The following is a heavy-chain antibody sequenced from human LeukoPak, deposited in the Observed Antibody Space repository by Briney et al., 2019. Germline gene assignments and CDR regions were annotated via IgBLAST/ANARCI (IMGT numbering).Heavy chain of an antibody. CDR2: IIPIFGTA. Sequence: SVKVSCKASGGTFSSYAISWVRQAPGLGLEWMGGIIPIFGTANYAQKFQGRVTITTDESTSTAYMELSSLRSEDTAVYYCEGSYRYAEYFQHWRQGTLVTVSS. V-gene: IGHV1-69*05. CDR3: EGSYRYAEYFQH. CDR1: GGTFSSYA. J-gene: IGHJ1*01. D-gene: IGHD3-16*02.